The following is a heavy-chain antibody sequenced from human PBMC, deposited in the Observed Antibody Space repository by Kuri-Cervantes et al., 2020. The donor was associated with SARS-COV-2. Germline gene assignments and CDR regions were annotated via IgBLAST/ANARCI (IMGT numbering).Heavy chain of an antibody. CDR1: GGSISSGGYS. CDR3: ARELVVPAATGYYYYGMDV. V-gene: IGHV4-30-2*01. CDR2: IYHSGST. Sequence: SQTLSLTCAVSGGSISSGGYSWSWIRQPPGKGLEWIGYIYHSGSTYYNPSLKSRVTISVDRSKNQFSLKLSSVTAADTAVYYCARELVVPAATGYYYYGMDVWGQGTTVTVS. D-gene: IGHD2-2*01. J-gene: IGHJ6*02.